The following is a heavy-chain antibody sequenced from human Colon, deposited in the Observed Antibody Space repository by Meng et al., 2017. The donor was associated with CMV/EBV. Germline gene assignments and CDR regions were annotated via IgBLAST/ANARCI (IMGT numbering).Heavy chain of an antibody. D-gene: IGHD3-16*01. Sequence: SETLSLTCTVSGGSTSNFYWSWVRQPPGKGLEWIGYIYYSGSTNYNPSLKSRVTISVDTSKNQFSLKLSSVTAADTAVYYCARSGGVAYYGMDVWGQGTTVTVSS. V-gene: IGHV4-59*01. J-gene: IGHJ6*02. CDR3: ARSGGVAYYGMDV. CDR1: GGSTSNFY. CDR2: IYYSGST.